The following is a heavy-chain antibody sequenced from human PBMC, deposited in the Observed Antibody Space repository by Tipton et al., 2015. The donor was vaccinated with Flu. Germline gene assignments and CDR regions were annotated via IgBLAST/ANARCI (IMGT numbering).Heavy chain of an antibody. Sequence: QLVQSGAEVKKAGASVKVSWKASGYTFSDYYLHWVRQAPGQGLEWMGRTNPNSGGTNYAQSFQGRVTMTRDTSITTVYMELSRVRSDGTAVYYCARDVRDLRNYFSAIDVWGRGSTVPVSS. CDR2: TNPNSGGT. CDR1: GYTFSDYY. D-gene: IGHD3-10*02. J-gene: IGHJ6*02. V-gene: IGHV1-2*06. CDR3: ARDVRDLRNYFSAIDV.